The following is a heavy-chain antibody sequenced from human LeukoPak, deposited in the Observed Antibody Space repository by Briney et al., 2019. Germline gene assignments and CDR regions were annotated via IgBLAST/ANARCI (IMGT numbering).Heavy chain of an antibody. D-gene: IGHD6-13*01. CDR2: INHSGST. CDR1: GGSFSGYY. CDR3: ARASIAAAGTRYYYYGMDV. V-gene: IGHV4-34*01. J-gene: IGHJ6*02. Sequence: PSETLSLTCAVYGGSFSGYYWSWIRQPPGKGLEWIGEINHSGSTNYNPSLKSRVTISVDTSKNQFSLKLSSVTAADTAVYYCARASIAAAGTRYYYYGMDVWGQGTTVTVSS.